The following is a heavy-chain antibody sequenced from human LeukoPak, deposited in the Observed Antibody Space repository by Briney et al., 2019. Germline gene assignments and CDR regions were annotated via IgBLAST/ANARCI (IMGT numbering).Heavy chain of an antibody. CDR1: GYTFTSHD. CDR3: ARDSMVRGVSDAFDV. CDR2: MYPNSGNT. J-gene: IGHJ3*01. Sequence: ASVKASCKASGYTFTSHDINWVRQATGQGLEWMGWMYPNSGNTGYAQKFQGRVTITRDTSASTAYMELSSLRSEDTAVYYCARDSMVRGVSDAFDVWSQGTMVTVSS. D-gene: IGHD3-10*01. V-gene: IGHV1-8*01.